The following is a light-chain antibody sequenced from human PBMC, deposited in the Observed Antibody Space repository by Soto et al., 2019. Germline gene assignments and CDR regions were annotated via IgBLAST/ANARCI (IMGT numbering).Light chain of an antibody. J-gene: IGKJ1*01. Sequence: DIPMTQSPSTLSGSVGDRVTITCRASQTISSWLAWYQQKPGKAPKLLIYKASTLKSGVPSRFSGSGSGTEFTLTISSLEADDFATYYCQHHNSYSGAFGQGTKVELK. CDR2: KAS. CDR3: QHHNSYSGA. V-gene: IGKV1-5*03. CDR1: QTISSW.